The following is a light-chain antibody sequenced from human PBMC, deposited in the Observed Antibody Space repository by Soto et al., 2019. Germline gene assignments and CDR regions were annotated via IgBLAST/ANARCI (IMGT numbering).Light chain of an antibody. CDR1: SGHSSSA. CDR2: LNSDGSH. J-gene: IGLJ2*01. Sequence: QSVLTQSPSASASLGASVKLTCTLGSGHSSSAIAWHQQQPEKGPRYLLKLNSDGSHSKGDGIPDRFSGSSSGAERYLTISSLQSEDEADYYCQTWGTGIRVFGGGTKLTVL. CDR3: QTWGTGIRV. V-gene: IGLV4-69*01.